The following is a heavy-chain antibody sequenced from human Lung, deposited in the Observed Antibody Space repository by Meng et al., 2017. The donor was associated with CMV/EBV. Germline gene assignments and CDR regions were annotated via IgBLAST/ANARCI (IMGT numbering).Heavy chain of an antibody. CDR1: LTGYC. J-gene: IGHJ4*02. D-gene: IGHD2-2*02. CDR3: ARATENFVVEPPAILFDY. V-gene: IGHV1-2*02. Sequence: LTGYCVEWVRQARGQGLEWMGGINADSGATNFAQRFQGRVTMTRDTSISTAYMELRRLTSDDTAVYYCARATENFVVEPPAILFDYWGQGTLVTVSS. CDR2: INADSGAT.